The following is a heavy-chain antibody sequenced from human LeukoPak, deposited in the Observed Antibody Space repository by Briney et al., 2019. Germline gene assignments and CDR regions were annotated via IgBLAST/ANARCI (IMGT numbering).Heavy chain of an antibody. CDR1: GGSISSSSYY. CDR2: IYYSGST. Sequence: PSETLSLTCTVSGGSISSSSYYCGWIRQPPGKGLEWIGSIYYSGSTYYNPSLKSRVTISVDTSKNQFSLKLSSVTAADTAVYYCARGYSSGWYTYYYYYMDVWGKGTTVTVSS. V-gene: IGHV4-39*07. CDR3: ARGYSSGWYTYYYYYMDV. J-gene: IGHJ6*03. D-gene: IGHD6-19*01.